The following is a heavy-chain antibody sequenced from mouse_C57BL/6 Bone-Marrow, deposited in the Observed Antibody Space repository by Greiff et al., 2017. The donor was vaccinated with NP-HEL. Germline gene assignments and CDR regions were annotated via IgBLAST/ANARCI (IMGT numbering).Heavy chain of an antibody. Sequence: VQLQQSGPGLVKPSQSLSLTCSVTGYSITSGYYWNWIRRFPGNKLEWVGSISYDGSNNYSPSLKNRISITRDTSKNQFFLKLNSVTAEDTATYYCASAYGNYLDYGGQGTTLTVSS. CDR2: ISYDGSN. V-gene: IGHV3-6*01. CDR1: GYSITSGYY. D-gene: IGHD2-1*01. CDR3: ASAYGNYLDY. J-gene: IGHJ2*01.